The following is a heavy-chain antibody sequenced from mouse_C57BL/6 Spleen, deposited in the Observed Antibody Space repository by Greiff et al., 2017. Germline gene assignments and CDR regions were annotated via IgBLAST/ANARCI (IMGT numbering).Heavy chain of an antibody. J-gene: IGHJ3*01. CDR3: TRNGYPTWFAY. D-gene: IGHD2-2*01. CDR2: IDPETGGT. CDR1: GYTFTDYE. Sequence: VQLQESGAELVRPGASVTLSCKASGYTFTDYEMHWVKQTPVHGLEWIGAIDPETGGTAYNQKFKGKAILTADKSSSTAYMELRSLTSEDSAVYYCTRNGYPTWFAYWGQGTLVTVSA. V-gene: IGHV1-15*01.